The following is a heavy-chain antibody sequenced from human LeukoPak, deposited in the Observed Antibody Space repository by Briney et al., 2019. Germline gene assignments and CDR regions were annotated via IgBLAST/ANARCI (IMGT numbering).Heavy chain of an antibody. Sequence: PSETLSLTCAVYGGSFSGYYWSWIRQPPGKGLEWIGYIYYSGSTNYNPSLKSRVTISVDTSKNQFSLKLSSVTAADTAVYYCARSAEMATIKYFDYWGQGTLVTVSS. CDR3: ARSAEMATIKYFDY. J-gene: IGHJ4*02. D-gene: IGHD5-12*01. V-gene: IGHV4-59*01. CDR1: GGSFSGYY. CDR2: IYYSGST.